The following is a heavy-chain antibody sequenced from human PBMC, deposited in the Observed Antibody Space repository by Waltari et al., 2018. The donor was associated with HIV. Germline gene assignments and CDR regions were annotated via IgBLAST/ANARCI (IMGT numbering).Heavy chain of an antibody. CDR1: SDAIKTAY. Sequence: QVQLQESGPGLVKPSETLSLTCNVSSDAIKTAYSNWIRQPPGKELEWIGYISYSGSTKYGPSLKSRVTMSLVSSKNQFSLKLRSVTAADTAVYFCARGRRWLQFHGHYYFDYWGQGTLVTVSS. CDR3: ARGRRWLQFHGHYYFDY. CDR2: ISYSGST. V-gene: IGHV4-59*01. J-gene: IGHJ4*02. D-gene: IGHD3-10*01.